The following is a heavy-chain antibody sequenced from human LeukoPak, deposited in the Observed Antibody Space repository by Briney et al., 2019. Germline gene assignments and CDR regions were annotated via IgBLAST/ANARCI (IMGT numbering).Heavy chain of an antibody. V-gene: IGHV4-38-2*02. Sequence: SETLSLTCTVSGYSISSGYYWGWIRQPPGKGLEWIGSIYHSGSTYYNPSLKSRVTLSVDTSKNQFSLKLSSVTAADTAVYYCARDRDIVATIDAFDIWGQGTMVTVSS. D-gene: IGHD5-12*01. J-gene: IGHJ3*02. CDR1: GYSISSGYY. CDR3: ARDRDIVATIDAFDI. CDR2: IYHSGST.